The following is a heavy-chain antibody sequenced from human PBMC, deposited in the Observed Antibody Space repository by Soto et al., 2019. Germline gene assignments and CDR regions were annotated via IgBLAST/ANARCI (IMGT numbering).Heavy chain of an antibody. CDR2: IQSGGST. V-gene: IGHV3-66*01. CDR1: GFTVSSHY. D-gene: IGHD2-15*01. Sequence: EVQLVESGGDLVQPGGSLRLSCAASGFTVSSHYMNWVRQAPGKGLEWVSLIQSGGSTFYADTVKGRFTISRDNSKNTLFLQRNSMRVEGTAMYYCSRDDVYCSGGSFYGVPMVVCGRGTTVTVSS. J-gene: IGHJ6*03. CDR3: SRDDVYCSGGSFYGVPMVV.